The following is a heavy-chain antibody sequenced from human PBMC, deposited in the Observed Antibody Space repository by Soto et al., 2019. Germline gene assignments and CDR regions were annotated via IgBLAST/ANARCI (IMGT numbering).Heavy chain of an antibody. J-gene: IGHJ5*02. D-gene: IGHD6-13*01. Sequence: SVKVCFKSSGGTFSSYAISLVRQAPGQGLEWMGGIIPIFGTANYAQKFQGRVTITADESTSTAYMELSSLRSEDTAVYYCARGIAAAGTMNYWFDPWGQGTMVTVSS. V-gene: IGHV1-69*13. CDR1: GGTFSSYA. CDR2: IIPIFGTA. CDR3: ARGIAAAGTMNYWFDP.